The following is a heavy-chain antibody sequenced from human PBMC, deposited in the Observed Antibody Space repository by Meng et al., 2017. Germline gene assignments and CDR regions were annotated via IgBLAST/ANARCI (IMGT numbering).Heavy chain of an antibody. CDR3: TIQIPYMVRGVIAYFDY. V-gene: IGHV1-2*02. Sequence: ASVKVSCKASGYTFTGYYMHWVRQAPGQGLEWMGWINPNSGGTNYAQKFQGRVTMTRDTSISTAYMELTRLRSDDTAVYYCTIQIPYMVRGVIAYFDYWGQGTLVTVSS. CDR2: INPNSGGT. J-gene: IGHJ4*02. CDR1: GYTFTGYY. D-gene: IGHD3-10*01.